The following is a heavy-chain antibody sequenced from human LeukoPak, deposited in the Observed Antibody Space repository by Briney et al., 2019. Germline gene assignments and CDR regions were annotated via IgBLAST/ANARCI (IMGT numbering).Heavy chain of an antibody. V-gene: IGHV1-18*01. D-gene: IGHD3-3*01. CDR1: GYTFTSYG. CDR2: ISAYNGNT. Sequence: ASVTVSCKASGYTFTSYGISWVRQAPGQGLEWMGWISAYNGNTNYAQKLQGRVTMTTDTSTSTAYMELRSLRSDDTAVYYCARAPNTIFGVVILSDGFDYWGQGTLVTVSS. CDR3: ARAPNTIFGVVILSDGFDY. J-gene: IGHJ4*02.